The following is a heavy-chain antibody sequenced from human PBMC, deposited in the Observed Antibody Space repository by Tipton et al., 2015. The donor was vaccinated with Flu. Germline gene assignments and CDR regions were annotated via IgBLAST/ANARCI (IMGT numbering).Heavy chain of an antibody. CDR1: GGSFSSGSYY. V-gene: IGHV4-61*02. D-gene: IGHD3-10*01. CDR2: IYTTGST. CDR3: ARSPSYSGSGNYPYYFDF. Sequence: TLSLTCSVSGGSFSSGSYYWTWIRQSAGKGLEWIGRIYTTGSTNYNPSLKTRVTLSVDRTGNQFSLKLSSVTAADTAVYYCARSPSYSGSGNYPYYFDFWGQGTLVTVSS. J-gene: IGHJ4*02.